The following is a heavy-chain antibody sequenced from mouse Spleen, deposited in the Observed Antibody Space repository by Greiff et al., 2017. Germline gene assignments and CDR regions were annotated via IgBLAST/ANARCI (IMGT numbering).Heavy chain of an antibody. CDR1: GFTFSSYA. Sequence: EVKLMESGGGLVKPGGSLKLSCAASGFTFSSYAMSWVRQTPEKRLEWVATISSGGSYTYYPDSVKGRFTISRDNAKNTLYLQMSSLRSEDTAMYYCASLYGNSYFDYWGQGTTLTVSS. V-gene: IGHV5-9-1*01. CDR2: ISSGGSYT. J-gene: IGHJ2*01. D-gene: IGHD2-1*01. CDR3: ASLYGNSYFDY.